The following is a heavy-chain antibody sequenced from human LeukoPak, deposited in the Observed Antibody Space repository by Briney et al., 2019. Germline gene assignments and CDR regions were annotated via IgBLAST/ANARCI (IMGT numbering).Heavy chain of an antibody. Sequence: PGRSLRLSCAASGFTFSSYAMHWVRQAPGKGLVWVAVISYDGSNKYYADSVKGRFTISRDNSKNTLYLQMNSLRVEDTAVYYCARGYYGSGAKSLKAVEWFWYFDLWSRGTLVTVSS. CDR2: ISYDGSNK. CDR3: ARGYYGSGAKSLKAVEWFWYFDL. J-gene: IGHJ2*01. V-gene: IGHV3-30*04. CDR1: GFTFSSYA. D-gene: IGHD3-10*01.